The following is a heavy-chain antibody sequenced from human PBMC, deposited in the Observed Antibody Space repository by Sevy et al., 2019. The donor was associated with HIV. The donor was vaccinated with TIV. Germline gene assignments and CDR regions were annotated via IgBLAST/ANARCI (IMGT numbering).Heavy chain of an antibody. CDR3: ARDFEGIGYEEPYYYGMDV. D-gene: IGHD6-13*01. V-gene: IGHV3-11*01. J-gene: IGHJ6*02. Sequence: GGALRLSCTASGFTFSDYYMSWIRQAPGKGLEWVSYISSSGSTIYYADSVKGRFTISRDNAKNSLYLQMNSLRAEDTAVYYCARDFEGIGYEEPYYYGMDVWGQGTTVTVSS. CDR2: ISSSGSTI. CDR1: GFTFSDYY.